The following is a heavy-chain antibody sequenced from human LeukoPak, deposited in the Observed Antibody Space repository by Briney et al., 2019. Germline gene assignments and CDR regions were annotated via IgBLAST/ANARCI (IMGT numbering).Heavy chain of an antibody. J-gene: IGHJ5*02. CDR2: INPSGSST. D-gene: IGHD6-13*01. CDR1: GYTLNSYY. Sequence: ASVKVSCKASGYTLNSYYMHWVRQAPGQGLEWMGIINPSGSSTSYAQKFQGRVTMTRDTSTSTVYMELSSLRSGDTAVYYCARGKRYSSSWFYNRFDPWGQGTLVTVSS. V-gene: IGHV1-46*02. CDR3: ARGKRYSSSWFYNRFDP.